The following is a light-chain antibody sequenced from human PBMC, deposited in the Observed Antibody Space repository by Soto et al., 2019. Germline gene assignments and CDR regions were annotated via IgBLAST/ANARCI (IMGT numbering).Light chain of an antibody. V-gene: IGKV1-9*01. CDR1: QGIRND. CDR2: AAS. J-gene: IGKJ5*01. CDR3: QQLFDSPIT. Sequence: IQLTQSPSSLSASVGDRVTITCRASQGIRNDLAWYQVKPGKAPKLLIYAASTLESGVPSRFSATVSGTEFSLTITSLQPEDFATYYCQQLFDSPITFGQGTRLEIK.